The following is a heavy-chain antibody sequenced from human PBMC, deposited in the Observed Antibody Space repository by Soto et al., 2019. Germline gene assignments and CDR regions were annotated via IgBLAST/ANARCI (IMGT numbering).Heavy chain of an antibody. Sequence: EVQLVESGGGLVQPGGSLRLSCVASGFIFNSYSMNWVRQAPGKGLEWISYINSGSTSVFYADSVKGRFTISRDNAKNSLYLQMNSLRAEDTAVHYCGSSASPDAYWGQGTLVTVSS. D-gene: IGHD3-22*01. CDR1: GFIFNSYS. J-gene: IGHJ4*02. CDR2: INSGSTSV. V-gene: IGHV3-48*01. CDR3: GSSASPDAY.